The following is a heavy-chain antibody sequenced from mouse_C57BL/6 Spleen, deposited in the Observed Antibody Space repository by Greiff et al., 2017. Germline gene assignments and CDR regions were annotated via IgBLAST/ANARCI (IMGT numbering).Heavy chain of an antibody. CDR1: GYAFSSSW. D-gene: IGHD1-1*01. CDR3: EKWYYGSYY. J-gene: IGHJ2*01. Sequence: VQGVESGPELVKPGASVKISCKASGYAFSSSWMNWVKQRPGKGLEWIGRIYPGDGDTNYNGKFKGKATLTADKSSSTAYMQLSSLTSEDSAVYFCEKWYYGSYYWGQGTTLTVSS. CDR2: IYPGDGDT. V-gene: IGHV1-82*01.